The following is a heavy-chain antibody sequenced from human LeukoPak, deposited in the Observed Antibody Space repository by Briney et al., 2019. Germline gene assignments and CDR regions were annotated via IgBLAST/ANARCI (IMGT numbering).Heavy chain of an antibody. CDR2: ISSSSSYI. D-gene: IGHD2-8*01. Sequence: GGSLRLSCAASGFTFSSYSVNWVRQAPGKGLEWVSSISSSSSYIYYADSVKGRFTISRDNAKNSLYLQMNSLRAEDTAVYYCASYYCTNGVCYNFVGYWGQGTLVTVSS. V-gene: IGHV3-21*01. CDR3: ASYYCTNGVCYNFVGY. J-gene: IGHJ4*02. CDR1: GFTFSSYS.